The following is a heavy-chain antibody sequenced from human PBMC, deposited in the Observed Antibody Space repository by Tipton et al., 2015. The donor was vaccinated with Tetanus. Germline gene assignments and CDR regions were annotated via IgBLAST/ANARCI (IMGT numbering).Heavy chain of an antibody. Sequence: SLRLSCAVSGFPLADFAMRWVRQTPERGLEWVSGISWNSFAIDYADSVKGRFTISRDNAQNFVYLQLTSLRPEDTAFYYCAKDRGHFGASPRFDSWGQGTLVTVSS. CDR2: ISWNSFAI. V-gene: IGHV3-9*01. CDR1: GFPLADFA. J-gene: IGHJ5*01. D-gene: IGHD4-17*01. CDR3: AKDRGHFGASPRFDS.